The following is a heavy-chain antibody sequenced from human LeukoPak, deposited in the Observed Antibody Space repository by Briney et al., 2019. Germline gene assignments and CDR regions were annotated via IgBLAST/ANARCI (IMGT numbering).Heavy chain of an antibody. CDR2: IRSKANSYAT. V-gene: IGHV3-73*01. D-gene: IGHD3-22*01. Sequence: GGSLRLSCAASGFTFSGSAMHWVRQASGKGLEWVGRIRSKANSYATAYAASVKGRFTISRDNSKNTLYLQMNSLRAEDTAVYYWARRAGDYSHPYDYWGQGTLVTVSS. CDR1: GFTFSGSA. CDR3: ARRAGDYSHPYDY. J-gene: IGHJ4*02.